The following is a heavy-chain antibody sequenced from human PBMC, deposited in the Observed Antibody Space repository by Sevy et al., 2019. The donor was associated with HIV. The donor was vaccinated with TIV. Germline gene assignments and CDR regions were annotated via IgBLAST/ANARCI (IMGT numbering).Heavy chain of an antibody. Sequence: GESLKISCKGSLYSFSNYWIGWVRQMPGKGLEWMGIIYPSDSDTRYSPSFQGQVTISADKSINTAYLQWSSLKASDTAMYYCARGARGTLPAYYDYGMDVWGQGTMVTVSS. CDR1: LYSFSNYW. V-gene: IGHV5-51*01. CDR3: ARGARGTLPAYYDYGMDV. J-gene: IGHJ6*02. D-gene: IGHD1-1*01. CDR2: IYPSDSDT.